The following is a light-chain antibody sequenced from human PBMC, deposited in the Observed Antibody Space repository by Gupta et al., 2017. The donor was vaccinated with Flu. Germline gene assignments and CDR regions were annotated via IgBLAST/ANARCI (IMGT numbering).Light chain of an antibody. CDR1: ALPKQY. J-gene: IGLJ3*02. Sequence: SPGKTARITCSGDALPKQYAYWYQQKPGQALVMVIYKDRERPSGIPERFSGSSSGTTVTLTIRGVQAEDEDDYYCQSADSSGTMFGGGTKLTVL. V-gene: IGLV3-25*03. CDR2: KDR. CDR3: QSADSSGTM.